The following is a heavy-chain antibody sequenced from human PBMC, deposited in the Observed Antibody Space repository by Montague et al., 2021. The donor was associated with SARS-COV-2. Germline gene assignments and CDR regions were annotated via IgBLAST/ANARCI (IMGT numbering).Heavy chain of an antibody. Sequence: SETLSLTCTVSGASVASGNFYWSWIRQPPGKGLEWIGYMYYTGHTXYNPSLESRVTMPVDPSKNQFSLTLTSVTAADTAVYYYARSRANVPSRPGFDYWGQGALVTVSS. J-gene: IGHJ4*02. D-gene: IGHD6-6*01. V-gene: IGHV4-61*01. CDR3: ARSRANVPSRPGFDY. CDR1: GASVASGNFY. CDR2: MYYTGHT.